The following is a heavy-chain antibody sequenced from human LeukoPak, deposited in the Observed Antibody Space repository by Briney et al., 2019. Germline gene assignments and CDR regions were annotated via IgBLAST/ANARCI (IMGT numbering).Heavy chain of an antibody. CDR2: INPNSGGT. Sequence: GASVKVSCKASGYTFTSYDINWVRQATGQGLEWMGWINPNSGGTNYAQKFQGRVTMTRDTSTVTAYMELSRLTSDDTAVYYCARDSSYGAMDVWGQGTTVTVSS. CDR1: GYTFTSYD. V-gene: IGHV1-2*02. D-gene: IGHD3-10*01. CDR3: ARDSSYGAMDV. J-gene: IGHJ6*02.